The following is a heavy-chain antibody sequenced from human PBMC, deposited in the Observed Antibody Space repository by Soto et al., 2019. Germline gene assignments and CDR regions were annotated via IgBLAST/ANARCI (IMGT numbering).Heavy chain of an antibody. J-gene: IGHJ6*02. CDR1: GFTFSSYS. Sequence: PGGSLRLSCAASGFTFSSYSMNWVRQAPGKGLEWVSSISSSSSYIYYADSVKGRFTIPRDNAKNSLYLQMNSLRAEDTAVYYCARGIGDSSPRASPGYYYGMDVWGQGITVTVSS. D-gene: IGHD3-22*01. CDR2: ISSSSSYI. CDR3: ARGIGDSSPRASPGYYYGMDV. V-gene: IGHV3-21*01.